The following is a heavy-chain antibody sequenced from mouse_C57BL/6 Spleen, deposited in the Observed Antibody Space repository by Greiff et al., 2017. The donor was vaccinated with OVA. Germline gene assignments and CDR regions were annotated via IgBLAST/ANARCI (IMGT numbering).Heavy chain of an antibody. CDR2: INPNNGGT. V-gene: IGHV1-22*01. Sequence: EVQLQQSGPELVKPGASVKMSCKASGYTFTDYNMHWVKQSHGKSLERIGYINPNNGGTSYNQKFKGKATLTVNKSSSTAYMELHSLTSEDSAVDYGARVEYYGSSPFAYWGQGTLVTVSA. CDR3: ARVEYYGSSPFAY. D-gene: IGHD1-1*01. J-gene: IGHJ3*01. CDR1: GYTFTDYN.